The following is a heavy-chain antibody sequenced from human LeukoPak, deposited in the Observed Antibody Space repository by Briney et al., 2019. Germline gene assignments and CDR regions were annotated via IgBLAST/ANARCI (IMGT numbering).Heavy chain of an antibody. Sequence: GGSLRLSCAASGFSVSSNYMSWVRQAPGKGLERVSVIYSGGSTYYADSVKGRFTISRDNSKNTLYLQMNSLRAEDTAVYYCARIRLGYDSSGYYPQGYFDYWGQGTLVTVSS. J-gene: IGHJ4*02. D-gene: IGHD3-22*01. CDR3: ARIRLGYDSSGYYPQGYFDY. CDR2: IYSGGST. CDR1: GFSVSSNY. V-gene: IGHV3-66*01.